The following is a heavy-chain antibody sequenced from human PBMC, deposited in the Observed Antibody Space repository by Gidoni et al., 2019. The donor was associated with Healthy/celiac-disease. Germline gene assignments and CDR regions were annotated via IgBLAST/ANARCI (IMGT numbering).Heavy chain of an antibody. J-gene: IGHJ6*02. Sequence: SWVRQAPGQGLEWMGGIIPIFGTANYAQKFQGRVTITADESTSTAYMELSSLRSEDTAVYYCATHQRGIWKELRPNYYYYGMDVWGQGTTVTVSS. V-gene: IGHV1-69*01. D-gene: IGHD1-7*01. CDR3: ATHQRGIWKELRPNYYYYGMDV. CDR2: IIPIFGTA.